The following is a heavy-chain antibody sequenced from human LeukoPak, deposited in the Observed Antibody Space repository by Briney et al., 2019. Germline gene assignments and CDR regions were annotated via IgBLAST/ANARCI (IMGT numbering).Heavy chain of an antibody. CDR3: AKRASPRVGDYYDFDY. CDR2: IGGSGGST. CDR1: GFTFTSNA. D-gene: IGHD4-17*01. Sequence: GGSLRLSCAASGFTFTSNAMSWVRQAPGKGLGWVSAIGGSGGSTYYADSVKGRFTIYRDKSKNTLYVQMNSLRAEDTAVYYCAKRASPRVGDYYDFDYWGQGTLVTVSS. J-gene: IGHJ4*02. V-gene: IGHV3-23*01.